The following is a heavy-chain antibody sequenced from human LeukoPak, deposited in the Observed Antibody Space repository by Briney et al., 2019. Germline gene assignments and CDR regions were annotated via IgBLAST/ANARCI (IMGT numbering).Heavy chain of an antibody. CDR3: AREAPQGFGSGDDLDY. V-gene: IGHV1-8*03. CDR1: GYTFTSYD. J-gene: IGHJ4*02. Sequence: ASVKVSCKASGYTFTSYDINWVRQATGQGLEWMGWMNPNSGNTGYAQKFQGRVTITRNTSISTAYMELSSLRSEDTAVYYCAREAPQGFGSGDDLDYWGKGTLVTVSS. CDR2: MNPNSGNT. D-gene: IGHD3-3*01.